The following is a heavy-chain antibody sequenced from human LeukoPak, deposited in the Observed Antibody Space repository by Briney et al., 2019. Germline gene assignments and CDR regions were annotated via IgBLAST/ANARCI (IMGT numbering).Heavy chain of an antibody. CDR3: ARSKYSSSWYRDYYYYMDV. CDR2: IYYSGST. D-gene: IGHD6-13*01. CDR1: GGSISSYY. V-gene: IGHV4-59*01. Sequence: SETLSLTCTVSGGSISSYYWSWIRQPPGKGLERIGYIYYSGSTNYNPSLKSRVTISVDTSKNQFSLKLSSVTAADTAVYYCARSKYSSSWYRDYYYYMDVWGKGTTVTISS. J-gene: IGHJ6*03.